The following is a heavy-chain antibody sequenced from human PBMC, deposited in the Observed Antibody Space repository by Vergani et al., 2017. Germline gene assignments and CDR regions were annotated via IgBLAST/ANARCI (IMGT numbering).Heavy chain of an antibody. V-gene: IGHV3-53*04. CDR1: GFTVSSNY. D-gene: IGHD7-27*01. CDR2: IYSGGST. J-gene: IGHJ6*03. CDR3: ARGGTGDGRDYYYYYMDV. Sequence: EVQLVESGGGLVQPGGSLRLSCAASGFTVSSNYMSWVRQAPGKGLEWVSVIYSGGSTYYADSVKGRFIISRHNSKKTLYLQMNSLRAEDTAVYYCARGGTGDGRDYYYYYMDVWGKGTTVTVSS.